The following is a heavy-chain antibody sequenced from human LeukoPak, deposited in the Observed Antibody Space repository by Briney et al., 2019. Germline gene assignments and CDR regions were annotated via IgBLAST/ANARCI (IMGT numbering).Heavy chain of an antibody. CDR1: GFSLSSSW. CDR2: VNADGSST. CDR3: AKVVTGSRNAFDV. V-gene: IGHV3-74*01. D-gene: IGHD1-20*01. J-gene: IGHJ3*01. Sequence: PGESLRLSCVVSGFSLSSSWMHWVRLAPGKGLVWVSRVNADGSSTDYAESVKGRFTISRDNAMNTLYLQMNSLRAEDTAVYYCAKVVTGSRNAFDVWGQGTMVTVSS.